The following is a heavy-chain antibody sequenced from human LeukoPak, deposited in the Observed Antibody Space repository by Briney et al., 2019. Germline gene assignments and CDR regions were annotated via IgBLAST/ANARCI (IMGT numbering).Heavy chain of an antibody. Sequence: SETLSLTCTVSGGSVSCGSYYWSWIRQPPGKGLEWIGYIYYSGSTNYNPSLKSRVTISVDTSKNQFSLKLSSVTAADTAVYYCASSLWTYDILTGYGYWGQGTLVTVSS. CDR1: GGSVSCGSYY. J-gene: IGHJ4*02. D-gene: IGHD3-9*01. CDR3: ASSLWTYDILTGYGY. CDR2: IYYSGST. V-gene: IGHV4-61*01.